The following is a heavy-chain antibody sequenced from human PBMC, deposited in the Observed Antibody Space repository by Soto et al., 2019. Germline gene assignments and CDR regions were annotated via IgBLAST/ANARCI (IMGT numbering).Heavy chain of an antibody. J-gene: IGHJ6*02. CDR3: ARGAGRGSCSGNTCYSPYNYYGMEV. V-gene: IGHV6-1*01. CDR2: TYYRSKWYD. D-gene: IGHD2-15*01. Sequence: QTLSLTCAISGDSVSSNSAAWNWVRQSPSRGLEWLGRTYYRSKWYDDYAVSVKSRITISPDTSKNQFSLHLKSVTPEDTAVYYCARGAGRGSCSGNTCYSPYNYYGMEVWGQGTTVTVSS. CDR1: GDSVSSNSAA.